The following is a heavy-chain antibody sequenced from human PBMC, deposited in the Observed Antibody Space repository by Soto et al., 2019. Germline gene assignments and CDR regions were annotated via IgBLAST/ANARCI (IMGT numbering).Heavy chain of an antibody. Sequence: ASAKVSCQSSCYTFTNFGIHWVLQAPRQGLEWMGWISAYNGNTNYAQKLQGRVTMTTDTSTSTAYMELRSLRSDDTAVYYCARERDDSRWSSAEYIQHWGQGTLVTVSS. J-gene: IGHJ1*01. CDR2: ISAYNGNT. V-gene: IGHV1-18*01. D-gene: IGHD3-22*01. CDR1: CYTFTNFG. CDR3: ARERDDSRWSSAEYIQH.